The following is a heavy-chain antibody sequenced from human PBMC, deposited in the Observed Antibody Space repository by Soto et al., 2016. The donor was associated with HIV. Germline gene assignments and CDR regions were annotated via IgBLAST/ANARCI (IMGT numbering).Heavy chain of an antibody. D-gene: IGHD6-19*01. V-gene: IGHV3-9*01. CDR3: VKDNSGWYYFDY. Sequence: EVQLVESGGGLVQPGRSLRLSCAASGFSFDEYAMHWVRQVPGKGLEWVSGISWNSGNIGYADSVKGRFTISRDNAKNSLVLQMNSLRPEDTAFYYCVKDNSGWYYFDYWGRGNAGHRLL. CDR1: GFSFDEYA. CDR2: ISWNSGNI. J-gene: IGHJ4*02.